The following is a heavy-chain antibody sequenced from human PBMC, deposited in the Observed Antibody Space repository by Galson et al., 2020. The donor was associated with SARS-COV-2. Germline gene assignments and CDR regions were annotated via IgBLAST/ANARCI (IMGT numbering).Heavy chain of an antibody. CDR2: ISGSGGST. Sequence: GESLKISCAASGFSFSSYAMSWVRQAPGKGLEWVSDISGSGGSTYYAESVKGRFTISRDNSKNTLYLQMNSLRAEDTAVYYCAKAYSGSYAASYYYYGMDVWGQGTTVTVSS. CDR1: GFSFSSYA. D-gene: IGHD1-26*01. V-gene: IGHV3-23*01. J-gene: IGHJ6*02. CDR3: AKAYSGSYAASYYYYGMDV.